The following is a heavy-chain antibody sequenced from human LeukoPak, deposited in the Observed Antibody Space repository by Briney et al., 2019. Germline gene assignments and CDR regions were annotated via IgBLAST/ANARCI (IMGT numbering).Heavy chain of an antibody. CDR2: INQDGSEK. D-gene: IGHD3-22*01. J-gene: IGHJ4*02. CDR3: ARGEYYYDGGY. V-gene: IGHV3-7*04. Sequence: GGSLRLSCAASGFIFSSYETNWVRQAPGKRLEWVANINQDGSEKHYVDSVRGRFTISRDNAKNSLFLQMNSLRAEDTAVYYCARGEYYYDGGYWGQGTLVTVSS. CDR1: GFIFSSYE.